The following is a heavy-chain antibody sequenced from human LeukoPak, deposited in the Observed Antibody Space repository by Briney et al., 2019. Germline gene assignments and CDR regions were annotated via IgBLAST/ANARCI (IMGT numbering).Heavy chain of an antibody. J-gene: IGHJ4*02. Sequence: SQTLSLTCAISGGSVSSNSAAWNWIRQSPSRGLEWLGRTYYRSKWYNDYAVSVKSRITINPDTSKSQFSLQLNSVTPEDTAVYYCARDRGDNVPYLFDYWGQGTLVTVSS. CDR1: GGSVSSNSAA. CDR2: TYYRSKWYN. CDR3: ARDRGDNVPYLFDY. D-gene: IGHD2-21*01. V-gene: IGHV6-1*01.